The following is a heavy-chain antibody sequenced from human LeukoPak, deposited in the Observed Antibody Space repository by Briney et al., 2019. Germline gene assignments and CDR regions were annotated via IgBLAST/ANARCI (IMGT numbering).Heavy chain of an antibody. V-gene: IGHV1-2*02. CDR2: INPNSGGT. CDR3: ARGPPIVVVPAAIRRYYYYGMDV. Sequence: ASVKVSCKASGYTFTGYYMHWVRQAPGQGLGWMGWINPNSGGTNYAQKLQGRVTMTTDTSTSTAYMELRSLRSDDTAVYYCARGPPIVVVPAAIRRYYYYGMDVWGQGTTVTVSS. D-gene: IGHD2-2*02. CDR1: GYTFTGYY. J-gene: IGHJ6*02.